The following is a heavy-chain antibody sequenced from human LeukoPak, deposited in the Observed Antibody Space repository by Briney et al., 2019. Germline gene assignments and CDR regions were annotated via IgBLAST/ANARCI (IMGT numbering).Heavy chain of an antibody. V-gene: IGHV1-46*01. CDR3: ARVQGIRGSGRNYYYGMDV. CDR1: GYTFTSYY. D-gene: IGHD3-10*01. CDR2: INPSGGST. J-gene: IGHJ6*02. Sequence: RASVKVSCKASGYTFTSYYMHWVRQAPGQGLEWMGIINPSGGSTSYAQKFQGRVTMTRDTSTSTVYMELSSLRSEDTAVYYCARVQGIRGSGRNYYYGMDVWGQGTTVTVSS.